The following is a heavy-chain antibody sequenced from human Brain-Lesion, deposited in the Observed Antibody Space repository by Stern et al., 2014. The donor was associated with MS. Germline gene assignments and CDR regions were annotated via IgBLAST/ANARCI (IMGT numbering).Heavy chain of an antibody. D-gene: IGHD1-26*01. J-gene: IGHJ4*02. CDR2: VYYTGST. V-gene: IGHV4-39*01. CDR1: GGSITSSSYY. Sequence: VQLVQSGPGLVKPSETLSLTCTVSGGSITSSSYYWGWIRQPPGRGLEYIGTVYYTGSTFYDPSLQSRVTISVDTSKNQVALKLPSVTAADTAVYYCVRPDIMGTIWNWGQGTLVTVSS. CDR3: VRPDIMGTIWN.